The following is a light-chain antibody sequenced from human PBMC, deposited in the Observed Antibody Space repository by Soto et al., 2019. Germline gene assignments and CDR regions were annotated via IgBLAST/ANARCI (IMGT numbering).Light chain of an antibody. Sequence: IVMTQSPATLSVSPGERDTLSCRASQSISSSIAWYQQRPGQAPRLLIYGASTRATGIQARFSGSGSGTDFTLTISDVQNEEFALYDCHQRQSWPRTVGQGTKVDIK. CDR3: HQRQSWPRT. V-gene: IGKV3-15*01. J-gene: IGKJ1*01. CDR1: QSISSS. CDR2: GAS.